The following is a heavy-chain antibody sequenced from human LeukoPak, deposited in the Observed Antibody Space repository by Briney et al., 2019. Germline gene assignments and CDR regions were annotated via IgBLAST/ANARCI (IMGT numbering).Heavy chain of an antibody. CDR2: IYYSGST. CDR3: ARPVPSRLGWFDP. D-gene: IGHD1-1*01. Sequence: SETLSLTCSVSGGSISSSNYYWGWIRQPPGKGLEWIGSIYYSGSTYYNPSLKSRVTISVDTSKNQLSLKLSSVTAADTAVYYCARPVPSRLGWFDPWGQGTLVTVSS. CDR1: GGSISSSNYY. V-gene: IGHV4-39*01. J-gene: IGHJ5*02.